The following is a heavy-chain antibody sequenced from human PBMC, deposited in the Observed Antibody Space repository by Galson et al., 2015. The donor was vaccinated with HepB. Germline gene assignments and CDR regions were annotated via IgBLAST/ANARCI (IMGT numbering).Heavy chain of an antibody. D-gene: IGHD5-24*01. Sequence: TLSLTCTVSGGSISSGDYYWNWMRQYPGKGLEWIGNISYSGSINYNPSLKSRLIISVDMSKNQSSLNLSSVTAADTAVYYCARGDGYGNYHWFDPWGQGTLVTVSS. CDR2: ISYSGSI. CDR3: ARGDGYGNYHWFDP. CDR1: GGSISSGDYY. J-gene: IGHJ5*02. V-gene: IGHV4-31*03.